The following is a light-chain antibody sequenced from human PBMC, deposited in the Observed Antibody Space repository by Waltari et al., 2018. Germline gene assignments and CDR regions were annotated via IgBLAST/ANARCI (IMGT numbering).Light chain of an antibody. CDR2: GAS. CDR1: QSVPNNY. V-gene: IGKV3-20*01. Sequence: EIALTQSQGTLSLSPRESPTLSCRASQSVPNNYLAGYQQRPGQTPRLLIYGASSRATGIPDRFTGSGSGTDFTLTISRLEPEDCAVYYCQQYDSAPLTFGGGTKVEIK. CDR3: QQYDSAPLT. J-gene: IGKJ4*01.